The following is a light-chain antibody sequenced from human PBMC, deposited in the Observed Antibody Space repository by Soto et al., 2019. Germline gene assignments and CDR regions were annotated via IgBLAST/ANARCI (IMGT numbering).Light chain of an antibody. V-gene: IGLV2-11*01. CDR1: SSDVGGYNY. J-gene: IGLJ1*01. Sequence: QSVLTQPRSVSGSPGQSVTISCTGTSSDVGGYNYVTWYQHHPGKAPKLMISDVNKRASGVPDRFSGSKSGNTASLTISGLQADDEADYYCCSFGGRVFVFGTGTKLTVL. CDR3: CSFGGRVFV. CDR2: DVN.